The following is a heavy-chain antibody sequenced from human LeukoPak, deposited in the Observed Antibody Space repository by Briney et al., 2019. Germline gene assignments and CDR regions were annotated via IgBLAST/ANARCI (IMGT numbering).Heavy chain of an antibody. CDR1: GFTFSSYD. D-gene: IGHD3-3*01. J-gene: IGHJ3*02. CDR2: IGTAGDT. V-gene: IGHV3-13*01. Sequence: GGSLRLSCAASGFTFSSYDMHWVRQATGKGLEWVSAIGTAGDTYYPGSVKGRFTISRENAKNSLYLQMNSLRAWDTAVYYCAGGPWGFGAFDIWGQGTMVTVSS. CDR3: AGGPWGFGAFDI.